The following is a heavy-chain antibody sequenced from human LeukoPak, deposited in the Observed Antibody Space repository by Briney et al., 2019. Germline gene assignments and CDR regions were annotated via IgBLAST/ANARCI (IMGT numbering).Heavy chain of an antibody. J-gene: IGHJ4*02. D-gene: IGHD2-2*02. CDR2: ITSDGSST. CDR1: GFTFSSYW. CDR3: ARDPVVPAAIGDY. V-gene: IGHV3-74*01. Sequence: GGSLRLSCAASGFTFSSYWMHWVRQAPGKGLVWVSRITSDGSSTSYADSVKGRFTISRDNAKNTLYLQMNSLRAEDTAVYYCARDPVVPAAIGDYWGQGTLVTVSS.